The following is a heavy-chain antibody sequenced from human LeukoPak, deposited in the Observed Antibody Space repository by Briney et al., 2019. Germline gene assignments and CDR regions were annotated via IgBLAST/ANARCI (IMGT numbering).Heavy chain of an antibody. CDR1: GFTFSSYW. D-gene: IGHD2-2*01. CDR2: IKQDGSEK. V-gene: IGHV3-7*01. CDR3: ARDVVVPAAILRYYFDY. Sequence: GGSLRLSCAASGFTFSSYWMSWVRQAPGKGLEWVANIKQDGSEKYYVDSVKGRFTISRDNAKNSLYLQMNSLRAEDTAVYYCARDVVVPAAILRYYFDYWGQGTLVTVSS. J-gene: IGHJ4*02.